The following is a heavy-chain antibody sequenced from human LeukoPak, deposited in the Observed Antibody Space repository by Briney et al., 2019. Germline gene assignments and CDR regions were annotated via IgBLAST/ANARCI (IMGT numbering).Heavy chain of an antibody. Sequence: SETLSLTCAVYGGSFSGYYWSWIRQPPGEGLEWIGEINHSGSTNYNPSLKSRVTISVDTSKNQFSLKLSSVTAADTAVYYCARAPGYYYDSSGYHLAYYFDYWGQGTLVTVSS. J-gene: IGHJ4*02. V-gene: IGHV4-34*01. CDR3: ARAPGYYYDSSGYHLAYYFDY. CDR2: INHSGST. D-gene: IGHD3-22*01. CDR1: GGSFSGYY.